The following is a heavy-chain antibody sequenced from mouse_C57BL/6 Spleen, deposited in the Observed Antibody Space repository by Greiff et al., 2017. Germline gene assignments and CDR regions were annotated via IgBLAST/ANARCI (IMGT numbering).Heavy chain of an antibody. J-gene: IGHJ4*01. Sequence: EVQLQQSGAELVKPGASVKLSCTASGFNIKDYYMHWVKQRTEQGLEWIGRIDPEDGETKYAQKFQGKATITADTSSNTAYLQLSSLRSEDTAVXFCASVIKDDAMDYWGQGTSVTVSA. CDR3: ASVIKDDAMDY. D-gene: IGHD1-1*01. V-gene: IGHV14-2*01. CDR2: IDPEDGET. CDR1: GFNIKDYY.